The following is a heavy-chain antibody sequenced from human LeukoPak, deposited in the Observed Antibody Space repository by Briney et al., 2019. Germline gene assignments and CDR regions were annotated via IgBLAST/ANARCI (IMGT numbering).Heavy chain of an antibody. CDR3: AKDRGQRGFFDY. CDR1: GLTFYDQA. D-gene: IGHD6-25*01. V-gene: IGHV3-43*02. J-gene: IGHJ4*02. CDR2: LSGSDGST. Sequence: GGSLRLSCAASGLTFYDQAMHWVRQAPGTGLEWVSLSGSDGSTYYADSVRGRFTISRDNSKNTLYLQMNSLRAEDTAVYYCAKDRGQRGFFDYWGQGTLVTVSS.